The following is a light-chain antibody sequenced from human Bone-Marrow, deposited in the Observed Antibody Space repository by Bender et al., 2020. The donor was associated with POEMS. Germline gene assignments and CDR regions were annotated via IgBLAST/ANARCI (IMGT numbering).Light chain of an antibody. CDR3: SSSAGSDSLV. CDR2: DVS. V-gene: IGLV2-11*01. J-gene: IGLJ2*01. CDR1: SSDVAAYNL. Sequence: QSALTQPRSVSGSPGQSITISCTGTSSDVAAYNLVSWYQQHPGKAPKVIIYDVSNRPSGVSNRFSGSKSGNTASLTVSGLQAEDEADYYCSSSAGSDSLVFGGGTKLTVL.